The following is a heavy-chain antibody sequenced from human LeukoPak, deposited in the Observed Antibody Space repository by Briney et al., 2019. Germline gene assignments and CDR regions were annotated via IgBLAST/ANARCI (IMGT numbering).Heavy chain of an antibody. J-gene: IGHJ4*02. Sequence: GGSLRLSCAASGFTFSSYGMHWVRQAPGKGLEWVAVISYDGSNKYYADSVKGRFTISRDNSKSTLYLQMNSLRAEDTAVYYCAKDTGPGDYWGQGTLVTVSS. D-gene: IGHD1-14*01. V-gene: IGHV3-30*18. CDR1: GFTFSSYG. CDR3: AKDTGPGDY. CDR2: ISYDGSNK.